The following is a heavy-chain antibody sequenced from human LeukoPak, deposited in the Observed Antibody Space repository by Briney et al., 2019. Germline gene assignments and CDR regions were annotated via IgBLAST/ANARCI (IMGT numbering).Heavy chain of an antibody. Sequence: ASVKVSCKASGYTFTSYDINWVRQAPGHGLEWMGWMNPNSGRRVYAQKFQGRVTMTRNSSINTAYMELTSLRSDDRAVYYCARGLRSDYWGQGTLVTVSS. CDR1: GYTFTSYD. D-gene: IGHD3-16*02. CDR2: MNPNSGRR. J-gene: IGHJ4*02. CDR3: ARGLRSDY. V-gene: IGHV1-8*01.